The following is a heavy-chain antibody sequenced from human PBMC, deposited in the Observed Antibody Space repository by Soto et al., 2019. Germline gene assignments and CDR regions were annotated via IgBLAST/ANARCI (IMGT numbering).Heavy chain of an antibody. V-gene: IGHV1-69*02. CDR2: IIPILGIA. D-gene: IGHD3-3*01. Sequence: QVQLVQSGAEVKKPGSSVKVSCKASGGTFSSYTISWVRQAPGQGLEWMGRIIPILGIANYAQKFQGRVTITADKSTSTAYMELSSLRSEDTAVYYCARTGGGYDFWSGSPWFEPWGQGTLVTVSS. J-gene: IGHJ5*02. CDR1: GGTFSSYT. CDR3: ARTGGGYDFWSGSPWFEP.